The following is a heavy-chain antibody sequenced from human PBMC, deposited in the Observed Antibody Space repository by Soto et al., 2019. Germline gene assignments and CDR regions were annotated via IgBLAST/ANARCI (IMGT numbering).Heavy chain of an antibody. D-gene: IGHD5-18*01. CDR3: ARDGGRGYSSNYGMDV. Sequence: EVQLVESGGGLVQPGGSLRLSCAASGFTVSSNYMSWVRQAPGKGLEWVSVIYSGGSTYYADSVKGRFTISRDNSKNTLYLQMTSLRAEDTAVYYCARDGGRGYSSNYGMDVWGQGTTVTVSS. CDR2: IYSGGST. V-gene: IGHV3-66*01. J-gene: IGHJ6*02. CDR1: GFTVSSNY.